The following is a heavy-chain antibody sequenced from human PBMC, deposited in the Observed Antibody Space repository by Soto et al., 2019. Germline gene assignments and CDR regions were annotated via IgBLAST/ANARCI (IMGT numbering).Heavy chain of an antibody. CDR2: VYHTGAT. D-gene: IGHD5-12*01. V-gene: IGHV4-59*01. CDR1: GASISSSY. Sequence: NPSETLSLTCTVSGASISSSYWSWIRQSPERGLEWTAYVYHTGATNYNPSLKSRVTISLDTSKGQFSLNLTSLTTADTAVYFCARGGNRYSNVASGVGGFDFWGQGSLVTVSS. J-gene: IGHJ4*02. CDR3: ARGGNRYSNVASGVGGFDF.